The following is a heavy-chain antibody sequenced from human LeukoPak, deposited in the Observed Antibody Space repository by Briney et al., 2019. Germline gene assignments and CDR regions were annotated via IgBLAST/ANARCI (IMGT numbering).Heavy chain of an antibody. CDR2: ISSSGSTI. J-gene: IGHJ4*02. CDR3: ARGSPYYETPTGVLDY. V-gene: IGHV3-11*01. CDR1: GFTFSDYY. D-gene: IGHD3-16*01. Sequence: PGGSPRLSCAASGFTFSDYYMSWIRQAPGKGLEWVSYISSSGSTIYYADSVKGRFTISRDNAKNSLYLQMNSLRAEDTAVYYCARGSPYYETPTGVLDYWGQGTLVTVSS.